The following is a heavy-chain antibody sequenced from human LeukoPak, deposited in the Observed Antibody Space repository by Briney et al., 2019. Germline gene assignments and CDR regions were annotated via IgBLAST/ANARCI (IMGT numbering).Heavy chain of an antibody. CDR3: AREPAYSSSWYNDAFDI. V-gene: IGHV3-48*01. J-gene: IGHJ3*02. CDR1: GFTFSSYS. CDR2: IISSSSTI. Sequence: PGGSLRLSCAASGFTFSSYSMNWVRQAPGKGLEWVSYIISSSSTIYYADSVKGRFTISRDNAKNSLYLQMNSLRAEDTAVYYCAREPAYSSSWYNDAFDIWGQGTMVTVSS. D-gene: IGHD6-13*01.